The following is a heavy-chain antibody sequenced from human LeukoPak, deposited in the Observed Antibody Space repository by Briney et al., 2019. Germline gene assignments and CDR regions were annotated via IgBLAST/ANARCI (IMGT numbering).Heavy chain of an antibody. J-gene: IGHJ6*04. CDR3: AKSGYGFGYGWDVAV. CDR1: GYPFTAYF. D-gene: IGHD5-18*01. V-gene: IGHV1-2*02. Sequence: ASVKVSCRASGYPFTAYFIYWVRQAPGQGLEWMGGINPSSGGTNSAQKFQDRVTMTRDTSNSSVYMELSSLRSDDTAVYYCAKSGYGFGYGWDVAVWGKGTTVTVSS. CDR2: INPSSGGT.